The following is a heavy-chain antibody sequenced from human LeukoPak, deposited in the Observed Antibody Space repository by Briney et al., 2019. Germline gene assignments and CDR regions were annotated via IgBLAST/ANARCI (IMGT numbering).Heavy chain of an antibody. CDR3: AIEYCSGGSCYHFDY. J-gene: IGHJ4*02. CDR1: GGTFSSYA. D-gene: IGHD2-15*01. CDR2: INPNSGGT. Sequence: ASVKVSCKASGGTFSSYAISWVRQAPGQGLEWMGWINPNSGGTNYAQKFQGRVTMTRDTSISTAYMELSRLRSDDTAVYYCAIEYCSGGSCYHFDYWGQGTLVTVSS. V-gene: IGHV1-2*02.